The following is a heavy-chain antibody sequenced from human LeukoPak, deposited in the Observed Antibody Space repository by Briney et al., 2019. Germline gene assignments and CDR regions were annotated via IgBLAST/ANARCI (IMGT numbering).Heavy chain of an antibody. Sequence: PGRSLRLSCAASGFTFSSYGMHWVRQAPGKGLEWVAVISYDGSNKYYADSVKGRFTISRDNSKNTLYLQMNSLRAEDTAVYYCAGGSGISDFWGQGTLVTVSS. CDR1: GFTFSSYG. CDR3: AGGSGISDF. D-gene: IGHD1-26*01. V-gene: IGHV3-30*03. J-gene: IGHJ4*02. CDR2: ISYDGSNK.